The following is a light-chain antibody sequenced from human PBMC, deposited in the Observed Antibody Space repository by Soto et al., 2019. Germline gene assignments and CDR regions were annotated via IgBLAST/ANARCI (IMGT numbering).Light chain of an antibody. J-gene: IGLJ2*01. CDR3: SSYTSSSTPRV. Sequence: QSALTQPASVSGSPGQSITISRTGTSSDVGGYNYVSWYQQHPGKAPKLMIYDVSNRPSGVSNRFSGSKSGNTASLTISGLQAEDEADYYCSSYTSSSTPRVFGGGTKLTVL. CDR2: DVS. CDR1: SSDVGGYNY. V-gene: IGLV2-14*01.